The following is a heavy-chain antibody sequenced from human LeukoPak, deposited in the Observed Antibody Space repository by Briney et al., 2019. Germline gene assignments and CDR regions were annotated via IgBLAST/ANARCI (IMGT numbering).Heavy chain of an antibody. V-gene: IGHV3-9*01. CDR3: AKSRDDGTGYYYDY. Sequence: GGSLRLSCEASGFSFDDYAMHWVRQAPGKGLEWVAGISRNSYNIAYGDSVKGRFTISRDNAKKSLSLQMNSLGAEDTAFYYCAKSRDDGTGYYYDYWGQGVLVTVAS. CDR2: ISRNSYNI. J-gene: IGHJ4*02. D-gene: IGHD3-9*01. CDR1: GFSFDDYA.